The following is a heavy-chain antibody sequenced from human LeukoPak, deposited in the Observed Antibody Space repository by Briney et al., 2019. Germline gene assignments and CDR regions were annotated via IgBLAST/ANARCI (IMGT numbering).Heavy chain of an antibody. Sequence: GGSLRLSCAASGFTFSSYSMNWVRQAPGKGLEWVAVISYDGSNKYYADSVKGRFTISRDNSKNTLYLQMNSLRAEDTAVYYCARATPPFVVVVAATRIDYWGQGTLVTVSS. D-gene: IGHD2-15*01. V-gene: IGHV3-30*03. J-gene: IGHJ4*02. CDR1: GFTFSSYS. CDR2: ISYDGSNK. CDR3: ARATPPFVVVVAATRIDY.